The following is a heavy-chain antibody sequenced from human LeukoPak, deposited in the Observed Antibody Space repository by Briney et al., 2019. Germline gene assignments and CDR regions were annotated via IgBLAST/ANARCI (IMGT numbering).Heavy chain of an antibody. CDR2: IKQDGSEK. J-gene: IGHJ4*02. Sequence: SGGSLRLSCAASRFTFSSYWMSWVRQAPGKGLEWVANIKQDGSEKYYVDSVKGRFTISRDNAKNSLYLQMNSLRAEDTAVYYCARDIMVRGVIYAYWGQGTLVTVSS. D-gene: IGHD3-10*01. V-gene: IGHV3-7*01. CDR3: ARDIMVRGVIYAY. CDR1: RFTFSSYW.